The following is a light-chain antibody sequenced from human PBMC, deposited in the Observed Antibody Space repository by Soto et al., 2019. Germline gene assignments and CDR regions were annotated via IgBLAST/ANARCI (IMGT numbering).Light chain of an antibody. J-gene: IGKJ4*01. V-gene: IGKV3D-15*01. CDR2: GAS. Sequence: EIVMTQSPATLSVSPGERATLSCRASQSVSSNLAWYQQKPGQPPRLLIYGASNRATGIPARFSGSGSVTEFTFPISSLQSDDFALYYCQQYDYWTTFGGGPKVEIK. CDR3: QQYDYWTT. CDR1: QSVSSN.